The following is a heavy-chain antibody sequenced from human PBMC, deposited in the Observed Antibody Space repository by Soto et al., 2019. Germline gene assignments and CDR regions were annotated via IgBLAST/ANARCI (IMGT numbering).Heavy chain of an antibody. V-gene: IGHV3-33*01. CDR3: ASLRGYSYGYPFDY. D-gene: IGHD5-18*01. J-gene: IGHJ4*02. Sequence: LRLSCAASGFTFSSYGMHWVRQAPGKGLEWVAVIWYDGSNKYYADSVKGRFTISRDNSKNTLYLQMNSLRAEDTAVYYCASLRGYSYGYPFDYWGQGTLVTVSS. CDR2: IWYDGSNK. CDR1: GFTFSSYG.